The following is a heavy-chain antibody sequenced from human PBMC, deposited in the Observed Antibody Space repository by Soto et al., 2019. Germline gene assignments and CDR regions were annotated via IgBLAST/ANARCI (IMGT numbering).Heavy chain of an antibody. CDR2: IYYSGST. CDR3: ARHKVEEGRDY. J-gene: IGHJ4*02. D-gene: IGHD2-2*01. V-gene: IGHV4-39*01. CDR1: GGSISSSSYY. Sequence: SETLSLTCTVSGGSISSSSYYWGWIRQPPGKGLEWIGSIYYSGSTYYNPSLKSRVTISVDTSKNQFSLKLSSVTAADTAVYYCARHKVEEGRDYWGQGTLVTVSS.